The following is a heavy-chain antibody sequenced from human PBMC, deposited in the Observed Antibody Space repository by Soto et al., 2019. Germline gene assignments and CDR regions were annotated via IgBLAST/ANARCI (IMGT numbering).Heavy chain of an antibody. CDR3: ARVGGGSGNFDY. CDR2: INGDGSFT. Sequence: VQLVESGGGLVQPGGSLRLSCGASGFTFSNYWMHWVRQAPGEGLVWVSRINGDGSFTRFADSVKGRFTISRDNAKNRLYLQMNSPRVDDTAVYYCARVGGGSGNFDYWGQGTLVTVSS. D-gene: IGHD3-10*01. V-gene: IGHV3-74*01. J-gene: IGHJ4*02. CDR1: GFTFSNYW.